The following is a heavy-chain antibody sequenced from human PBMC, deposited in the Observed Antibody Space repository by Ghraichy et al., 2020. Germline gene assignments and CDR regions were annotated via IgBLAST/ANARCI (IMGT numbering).Heavy chain of an antibody. CDR3: ARDKFYGGNRTFDY. J-gene: IGHJ4*02. CDR2: IWYDGSNK. Sequence: GRSLRLSCAASGFTFSSYGMHWVRQAPGKGLEWVAIIWYDGSNKYYVDSVKGRFTISRDNSKNTLYLQMNSLRAEDTAVYYCARDKFYGGNRTFDYWGQGTQVTVSS. CDR1: GFTFSSYG. V-gene: IGHV3-33*01. D-gene: IGHD4-23*01.